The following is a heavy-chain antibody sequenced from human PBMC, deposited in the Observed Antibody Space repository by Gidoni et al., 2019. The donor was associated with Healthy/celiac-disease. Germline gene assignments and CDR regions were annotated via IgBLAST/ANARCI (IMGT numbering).Heavy chain of an antibody. Sequence: QVQLQESGPGLVKPSETLSLTCTVSGGSISSYYWSWIRQPPGKGLEWIGYIYYSGSTNYNPSLKSRVTISVDTSKNQFSLKLSSVTAADTAVYYCARSLHSGSYHHAHYYYYMDVWGKGTTVTVSS. D-gene: IGHD1-26*01. CDR3: ARSLHSGSYHHAHYYYYMDV. CDR2: IYYSGST. V-gene: IGHV4-59*01. CDR1: GGSISSYY. J-gene: IGHJ6*03.